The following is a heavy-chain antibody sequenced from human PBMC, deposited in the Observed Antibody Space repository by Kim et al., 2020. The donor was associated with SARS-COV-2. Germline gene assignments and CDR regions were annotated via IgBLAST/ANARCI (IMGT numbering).Heavy chain of an antibody. CDR1: GYTFTGYY. CDR3: ARVGFGYSSGWDFDY. Sequence: ASVKVSCKASGYTFTGYYMHWARQAPGQGLEWMGWINPNSGGTNYAQKFQGRVTMTRDTSISTAYMELSRLRSDDTAVYYCARVGFGYSSGWDFDYWGQGTLVTVSS. V-gene: IGHV1-2*02. D-gene: IGHD6-19*01. J-gene: IGHJ4*02. CDR2: INPNSGGT.